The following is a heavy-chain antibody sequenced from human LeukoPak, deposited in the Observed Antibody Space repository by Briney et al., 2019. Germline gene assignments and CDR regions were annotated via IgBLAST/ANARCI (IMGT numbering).Heavy chain of an antibody. Sequence: SETLSLTCTVSGYSISSGYYWGWIRQPPGKGLEWIGSIYHSGRTFYNPSLKSRVTISVDTSKNQFSLKLTSVTAADTAVYYCARTLNYDILTGYFDAFDIWDQGTMVTVSS. V-gene: IGHV4-38-2*02. CDR2: IYHSGRT. J-gene: IGHJ3*02. CDR3: ARTLNYDILTGYFDAFDI. CDR1: GYSISSGYY. D-gene: IGHD3-9*01.